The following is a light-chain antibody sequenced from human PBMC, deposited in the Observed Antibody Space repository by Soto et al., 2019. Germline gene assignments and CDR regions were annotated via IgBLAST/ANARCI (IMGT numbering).Light chain of an antibody. CDR1: QGILNY. Sequence: IQLTQSPSSLSASVGHRVTITCRASQGILNYLAWNQQKPGKAPKLLIYGASTLQSGVPSRFDGSGPSTEFTRTVSTRQPEDSSPYYCLQFFMYPPTFAPRTKVNI. J-gene: IGKJ3*01. CDR3: LQFFMYPPT. CDR2: GAS. V-gene: IGKV1-9*01.